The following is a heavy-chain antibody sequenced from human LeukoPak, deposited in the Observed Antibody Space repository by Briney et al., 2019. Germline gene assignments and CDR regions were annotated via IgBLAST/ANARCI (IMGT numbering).Heavy chain of an antibody. CDR1: GGSISSYY. Sequence: SETLSLTCTVSGGSISSYYWSWIRQPPAEGLEWIGYIYTSGSTNYNPSLKSRVTISVAPSKSQFSLKLNSVTAADTAVYYCARHGSVAAAGDNWFDPWGQGTLVTVSS. CDR3: ARHGSVAAAGDNWFDP. D-gene: IGHD6-13*01. CDR2: IYTSGST. V-gene: IGHV4-4*09. J-gene: IGHJ5*02.